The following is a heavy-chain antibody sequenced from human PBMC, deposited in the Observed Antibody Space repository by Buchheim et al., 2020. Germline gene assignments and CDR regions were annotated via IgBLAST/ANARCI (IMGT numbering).Heavy chain of an antibody. D-gene: IGHD5-18*01. CDR3: ASQDVDTAMVHPFDY. CDR1: GFTFSSYS. V-gene: IGHV3-48*02. J-gene: IGHJ4*02. CDR2: ISSSSSTI. Sequence: EVQLVESGGGLVQPGGSLRLSCAASGFTFSSYSMNWVRQAPGKGLEWVSYISSSSSTIYYADSVKGRFTISRDNAQNQLYLQMNSLRDEDTAVYYCASQDVDTAMVHPFDYWGQGTL.